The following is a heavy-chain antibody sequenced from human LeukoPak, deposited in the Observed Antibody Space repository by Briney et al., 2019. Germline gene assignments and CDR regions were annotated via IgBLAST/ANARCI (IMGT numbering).Heavy chain of an antibody. CDR2: ISSSSSTI. CDR3: ARDPGVGWGYFDY. CDR1: GFTFSSYS. V-gene: IGHV3-48*01. Sequence: PGGSLRLSCAASGFTFSSYSMNWVRQAPGKGLEWVSYISSSSSTIYYADSVKGRFTISRDNSKNTLYLQMNSLRAEDTAVYYRARDPGVGWGYFDYWGQGTLVTVSS. D-gene: IGHD3-16*01. J-gene: IGHJ4*02.